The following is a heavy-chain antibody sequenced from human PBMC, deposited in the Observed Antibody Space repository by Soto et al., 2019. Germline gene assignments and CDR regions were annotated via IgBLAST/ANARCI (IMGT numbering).Heavy chain of an antibody. V-gene: IGHV3-21*01. D-gene: IGHD1-1*01. CDR2: ITSSSSAI. CDR3: ASDPNTGTYHFTY. CDR1: GFTFSSYT. Sequence: EVQLLESGGGLVKPGGSLRLSCAASGFTFSSYTMNWVRQAPGKGLEWVSSITSSSSAIYYASSVRGRFTISRDNAKNSLYLQIISLRAEDAAVYYCASDPNTGTYHFTYWGQGTLVTVSS. J-gene: IGHJ4*02.